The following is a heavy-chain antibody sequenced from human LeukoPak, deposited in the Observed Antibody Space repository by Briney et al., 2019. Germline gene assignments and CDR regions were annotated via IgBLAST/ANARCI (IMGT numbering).Heavy chain of an antibody. J-gene: IGHJ5*02. CDR2: FDPEDGET. CDR1: GYTLTELS. D-gene: IGHD3-22*01. CDR3: ATDPAYYDSSGYCSEFDP. Sequence: ASVKVSCKVSGYTLTELSMHWVRQAPGKGLEWMGGFDPEDGETIYAQKFQGRVTMTEDTSTDTAYMELSSLRSEDTAVYYCATDPAYYDSSGYCSEFDPWGQGTLVTVSS. V-gene: IGHV1-24*01.